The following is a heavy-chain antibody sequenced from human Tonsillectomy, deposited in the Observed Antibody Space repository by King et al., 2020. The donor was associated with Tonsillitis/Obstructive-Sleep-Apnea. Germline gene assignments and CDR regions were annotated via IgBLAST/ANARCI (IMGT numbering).Heavy chain of an antibody. J-gene: IGHJ3*02. CDR3: ARAHFTYGDAFDI. Sequence: QLVQSGGGVVQSGRSLRLSCAASGFTFSNYAMHWVRQAPGKGLEWVAVISYDGSNKYYADSVKGRFTISRDNSKNTLYLQINSLRAEDTAVYYCARAHFTYGDAFDIWGQGTMVTVSS. V-gene: IGHV3-30*04. D-gene: IGHD3-3*02. CDR2: ISYDGSNK. CDR1: GFTFSNYA.